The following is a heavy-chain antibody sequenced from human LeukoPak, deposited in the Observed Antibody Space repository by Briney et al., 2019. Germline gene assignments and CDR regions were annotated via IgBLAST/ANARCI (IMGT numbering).Heavy chain of an antibody. CDR2: INHSGST. CDR3: ARTGYYDSSGLPKY. J-gene: IGHJ4*02. V-gene: IGHV4-34*01. Sequence: PSETLSLTCAVYGGSFSGYYWSWIRQPPGKGLEWIGEINHSGSTNYNPSLKSRVTISVDTSKNQFSLKLCSVTAADTAVYYCARTGYYDSSGLPKYWGQGTLVTVSS. CDR1: GGSFSGYY. D-gene: IGHD3-22*01.